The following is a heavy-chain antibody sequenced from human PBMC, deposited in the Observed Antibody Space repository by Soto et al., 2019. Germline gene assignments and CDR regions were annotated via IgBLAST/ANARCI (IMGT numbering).Heavy chain of an antibody. Sequence: PWGFLRLSCAASGFTFSSYGMHWVRQAPGKGLEGVAVIWYDGRNKYYADSVKGRFTISRDNSKNTLYLQMNSLRAEDTAVYYCARGGDYYYGMDVWGQGTTVTVSS. CDR3: ARGGDYYYGMDV. CDR1: GFTFSSYG. CDR2: IWYDGRNK. V-gene: IGHV3-33*01. J-gene: IGHJ6*02.